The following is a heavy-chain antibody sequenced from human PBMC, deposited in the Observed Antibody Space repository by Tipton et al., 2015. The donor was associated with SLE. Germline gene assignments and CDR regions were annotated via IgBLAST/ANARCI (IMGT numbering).Heavy chain of an antibody. Sequence: TLSLTCTVSGGSLSSYYWSWIRQPPGKGLEWIGYIYYSGSTNYNPSLKSRVTISVDTSKNQFSLKLSSVTAADTAGYYCACSERYYYGSWPFDVFDIWGQGTMVPVSS. J-gene: IGHJ3*02. D-gene: IGHD3-10*01. V-gene: IGHV4-59*01. CDR1: GGSLSSYY. CDR2: IYYSGST. CDR3: ACSERYYYGSWPFDVFDI.